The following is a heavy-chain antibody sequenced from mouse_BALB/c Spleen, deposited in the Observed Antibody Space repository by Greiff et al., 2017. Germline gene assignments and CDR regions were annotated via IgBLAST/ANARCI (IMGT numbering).Heavy chain of an antibody. CDR1: GFTFSDYY. D-gene: IGHD2-14*01. CDR3: AREREGYDGFAY. Sequence: DVKLVESGGGLVKPGGSLKLSCAASGFTFSDYYMYWVRQTPEKRLEWVATISDGGSYTYYPDSVKGRFTISRDNAKNNLYLQMSSLKSEDTAMYYCAREREGYDGFAYWGQGTLVTVSA. CDR2: ISDGGSYT. V-gene: IGHV5-4*02. J-gene: IGHJ3*01.